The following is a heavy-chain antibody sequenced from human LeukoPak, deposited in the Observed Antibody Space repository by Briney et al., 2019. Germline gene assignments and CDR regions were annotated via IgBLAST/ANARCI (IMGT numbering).Heavy chain of an antibody. J-gene: IGHJ4*02. CDR3: ARHVAVAGNDS. Sequence: GESLKISCKGSGYSFTSYWIGWVRQMTGKGLGWMGIIYPGDSDTRYSPPFQGQGTISADKSLSPPYLQWRSLQASDTEMYYCARHVAVAGNDSWGQGTLVTVSS. CDR1: GYSFTSYW. CDR2: IYPGDSDT. D-gene: IGHD6-19*01. V-gene: IGHV5-51*01.